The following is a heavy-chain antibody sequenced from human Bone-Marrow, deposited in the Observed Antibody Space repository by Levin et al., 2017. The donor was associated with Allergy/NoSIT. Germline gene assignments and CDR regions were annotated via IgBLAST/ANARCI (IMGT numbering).Heavy chain of an antibody. CDR3: VRNKISNQYYVLRFFD. V-gene: IGHV3-30*14. J-gene: IGHJ4*02. Sequence: GESLKISCEASGFVFTSHAMHWVRQVPGKGLEWVAVISFDGGKKFYADSVKGRFTISRDDSKSTHYLQMNSLRPEDTAMYYCVRNKISNQYYVLRFFDWGRGTLVTVSS. CDR1: GFVFTSHA. D-gene: IGHD3-3*01. CDR2: ISFDGGKK.